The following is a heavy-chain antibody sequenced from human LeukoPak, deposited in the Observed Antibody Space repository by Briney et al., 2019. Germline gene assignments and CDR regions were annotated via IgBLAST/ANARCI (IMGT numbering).Heavy chain of an antibody. CDR3: ARITYCSGGSCYVYYFDY. Sequence: SETLSLTCTVSGGSISGSSYYWGWIRQPPGKGLEWIGSIYYSGSTYYNPSLKSRVTISVDTSKNQFSLKLSSVTAADTAVYYCARITYCSGGSCYVYYFDYWGQGTLVTVSS. J-gene: IGHJ4*02. CDR1: GGSISGSSYY. D-gene: IGHD2-15*01. V-gene: IGHV4-39*01. CDR2: IYYSGST.